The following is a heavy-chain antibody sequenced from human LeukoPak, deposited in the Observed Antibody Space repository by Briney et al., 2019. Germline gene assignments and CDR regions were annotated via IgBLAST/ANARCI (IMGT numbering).Heavy chain of an antibody. CDR3: ARETPSTRISMLRGFYPKPLEY. Sequence: GGSLRLSCAASGFTFSDYYMSWVRQAPGKGLEWVANLKQDGSEKYYVDSVKGRFTISRDNAKNSLYLEMNSLRAEDTAVYYCARETPSTRISMLRGFYPKPLEYWGQGTLVTVSS. J-gene: IGHJ4*02. CDR1: GFTFSDYY. V-gene: IGHV3-7*01. CDR2: LKQDGSEK. D-gene: IGHD3-10*01.